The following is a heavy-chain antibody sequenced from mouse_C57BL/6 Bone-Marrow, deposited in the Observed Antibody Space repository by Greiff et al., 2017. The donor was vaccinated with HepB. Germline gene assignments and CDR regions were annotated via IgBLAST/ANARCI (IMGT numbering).Heavy chain of an antibody. V-gene: IGHV2-2*01. D-gene: IGHD1-1*01. J-gene: IGHJ1*03. CDR3: ASGSSYVDYWYFGG. Sequence: QVQLQESGPGLVQPSQCLSISCTVSGFSFTSYGVHWVRQSPGKGLEWLGVIWSGGSTDYNAAFISRLSISKDNSKSQVFFKLNSLQADDTAIYYCASGSSYVDYWYFGGWGTGTTVTAAS. CDR1: GFSFTSYG. CDR2: IWSGGST.